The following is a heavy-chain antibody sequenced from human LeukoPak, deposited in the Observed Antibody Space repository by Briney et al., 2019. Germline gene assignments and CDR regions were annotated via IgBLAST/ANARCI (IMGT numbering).Heavy chain of an antibody. CDR2: IYYTGTT. J-gene: IGHJ4*02. Sequence: SETLSLTCTVSGGSLSTYYWSWVRQPPGKGLEWIGYIYYTGTTGYNPSLQSRVTISVDTSKHQFPLKLSYVTAADTAVYYCAGSSSTGSYWADYWGQGTLVTVSS. V-gene: IGHV4-59*01. CDR3: AGSSSTGSYWADY. CDR1: GGSLSTYY. D-gene: IGHD1-26*01.